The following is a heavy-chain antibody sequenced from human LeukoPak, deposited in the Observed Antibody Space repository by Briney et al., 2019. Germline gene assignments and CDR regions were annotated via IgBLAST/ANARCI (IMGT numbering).Heavy chain of an antibody. CDR2: INPNSGGT. CDR3: AREDYYGSGSYCTDY. J-gene: IGHJ4*02. V-gene: IGHV1-2*02. D-gene: IGHD3-10*01. CDR1: GYTFTGYY. Sequence: ASVKVSCKASGYTFTGYYTHWVRQAPGQGLEWMGWINPNSGGTNYAQKFQGRVTMTRDTSISTAYMELSRLRSDDTAVYYCAREDYYGSGSYCTDYWGQGTLVTVSS.